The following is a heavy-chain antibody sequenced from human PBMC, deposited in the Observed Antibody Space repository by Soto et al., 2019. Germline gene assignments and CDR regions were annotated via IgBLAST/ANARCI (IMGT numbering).Heavy chain of an antibody. V-gene: IGHV1-18*01. D-gene: IGHD6-6*01. J-gene: IGHJ6*02. Sequence: ASVKVSCKASGYTFTSYDISWVRQAPGQGLEWLGWISSYNGNTNYAQKLQGRVTMTTDTSTTTAYMELRSLRSDDTAVYYCARDRPTSSIRARDYYYAMDVWGQGTTVTVSS. CDR2: ISSYNGNT. CDR3: ARDRPTSSIRARDYYYAMDV. CDR1: GYTFTSYD.